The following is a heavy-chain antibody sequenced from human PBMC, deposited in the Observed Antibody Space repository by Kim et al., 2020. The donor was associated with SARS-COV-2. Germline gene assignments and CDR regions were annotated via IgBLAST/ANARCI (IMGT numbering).Heavy chain of an antibody. CDR2: INAGNGNT. CDR3: ARDPHYFWSGYPPFDC. V-gene: IGHV1-3*01. Sequence: ASVKVSCKASGYNFTNYAINWVRQAPGQRLEWMGWINAGNGNTKYSQKFQGRVTITRDTSASTAYMELSSLRSEDTAVYYCARDPHYFWSGYPPFDCWGQGTLVTVSS. D-gene: IGHD3-3*01. CDR1: GYNFTNYA. J-gene: IGHJ4*02.